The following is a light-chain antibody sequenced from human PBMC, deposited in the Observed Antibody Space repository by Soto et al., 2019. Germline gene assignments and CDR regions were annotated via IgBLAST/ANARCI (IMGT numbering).Light chain of an antibody. CDR3: QQYNSYSPWT. V-gene: IGKV1-5*01. CDR1: QSISSW. J-gene: IGKJ1*01. CDR2: DDS. Sequence: DIPMTQSPSTLSASVGDRVTITCRASQSISSWLAWYQQKPWKAPKLLIYDDSSLESGVPSRFSGSGSGTDFTLTISSLQPDDFATYYCQQYNSYSPWTCGQGTKVEIK.